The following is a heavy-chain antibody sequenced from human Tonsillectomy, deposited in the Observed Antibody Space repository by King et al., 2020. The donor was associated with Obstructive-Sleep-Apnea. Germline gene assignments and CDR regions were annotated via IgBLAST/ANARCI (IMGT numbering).Heavy chain of an antibody. CDR3: AKAISGFYGFGMDV. CDR2: TGNSGVIT. Sequence: VQLVESGGGLVQPGGSLRLSYAASGFTFSTYAMTWVRQSPGKGLEWVSATGNSGVITYYADSVKGRFTISRDNSKNTLFLQMHSLRADDTAVYFCAKAISGFYGFGMDVWGQGTAVTVSS. V-gene: IGHV3-23*04. D-gene: IGHD3-10*01. CDR1: GFTFSTYA. J-gene: IGHJ6*02.